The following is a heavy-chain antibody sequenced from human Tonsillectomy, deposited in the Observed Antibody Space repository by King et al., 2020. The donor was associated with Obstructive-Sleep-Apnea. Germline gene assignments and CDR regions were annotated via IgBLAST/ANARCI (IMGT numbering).Heavy chain of an antibody. CDR3: AREWAGESYYYYGLDV. J-gene: IGHJ6*02. Sequence: GQRVQSGSELKKTGASVKVSCKASGYTFSSDTMNWGRQSPGQGREWIGCINTTHGNPTYVSSFTGRFGCYLDPSVSTAYVQSSSRKAEDTSVYYCAREWAGESYYYYGLDVWGQGTTVTVSS. D-gene: IGHD7-27*01. V-gene: IGHV7-4-1*02. CDR1: GYTFSSDT. CDR2: INTTHGNP.